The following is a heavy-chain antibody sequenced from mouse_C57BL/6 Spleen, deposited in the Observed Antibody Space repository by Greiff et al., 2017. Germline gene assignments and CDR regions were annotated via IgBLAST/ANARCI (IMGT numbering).Heavy chain of an antibody. D-gene: IGHD1-1*01. CDR3: TTRTVVATDY. Sequence: LKQSGAELVRPGASVKLSCTASGFNIKDDYMHWVKQRPEQGLEWIGWIDPENGDTEYASKFQGKATITADTSSNTAYLQLSSLTSEDTAVYYCTTRTVVATDYGGQGTTLTVSS. V-gene: IGHV14-4*01. CDR1: GFNIKDDY. CDR2: IDPENGDT. J-gene: IGHJ2*01.